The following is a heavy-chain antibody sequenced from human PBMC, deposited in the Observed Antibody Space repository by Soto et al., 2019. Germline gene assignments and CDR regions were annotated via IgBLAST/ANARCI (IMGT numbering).Heavy chain of an antibody. CDR1: GGSISTTTYY. V-gene: IGHV4-39*07. J-gene: IGHJ4*02. Sequence: QLQLQGSGPGLVKPSETLSLTCTVSGGSISTTTYYWGWVRQPPGKGLEWIGNIYYTGRTYYNPSLKSRVTISVDTSKNQFSLKLSSVTAADTAVYYCARGSDYSKIDYWGQGTLVTVSS. CDR2: IYYTGRT. CDR3: ARGSDYSKIDY. D-gene: IGHD4-4*01.